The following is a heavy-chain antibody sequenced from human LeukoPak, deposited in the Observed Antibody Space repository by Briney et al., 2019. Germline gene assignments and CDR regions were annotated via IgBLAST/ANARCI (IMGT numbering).Heavy chain of an antibody. CDR3: AREELGYCSGGSCYPGLGAFDI. V-gene: IGHV3-66*02. CDR1: GFTVSSNY. CDR2: IYSGGST. D-gene: IGHD2-15*01. Sequence: GGSLRLSCAASGFTVSSNYMSWVRQAPGKGLEGVSVIYSGGSTYYADSVKGRFTISRDNSKNTLYLQMNSLRAEDTAVYYCAREELGYCSGGSCYPGLGAFDIWGQGTMVTVSS. J-gene: IGHJ3*02.